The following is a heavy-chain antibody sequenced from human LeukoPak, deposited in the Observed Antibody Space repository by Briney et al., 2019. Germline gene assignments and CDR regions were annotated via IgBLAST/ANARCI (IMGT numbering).Heavy chain of an antibody. CDR3: AKDEGDGYPGYFDY. D-gene: IGHD5-24*01. J-gene: IGHJ4*02. CDR1: GFTFSSYA. CDR2: ISSNGGST. V-gene: IGHV3-64D*06. Sequence: GGSLRLSCSASGFTFSSYAMHWVRQAPGKGLEYVSAISSNGGSTYYADSVKGRFTISRDNSKNTLYLQMSSLRAEDTAVYYCAKDEGDGYPGYFDYWGQGTLVTVSS.